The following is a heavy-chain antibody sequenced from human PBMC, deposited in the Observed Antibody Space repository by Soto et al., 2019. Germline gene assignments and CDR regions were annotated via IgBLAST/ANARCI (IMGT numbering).Heavy chain of an antibody. D-gene: IGHD3-3*01. CDR1: GDSISSYY. CDR3: ARTGVADDFWSGYYDYYYYMDV. J-gene: IGHJ6*03. CDR2: IYYSGST. Sequence: PSETLSLTCTVSGDSISSYYWSWIRQPPGKGLEWIGYIYYSGSTNYNPSLKSRVTISVDTSKNQFSLKLSSVTAADTAVYYCARTGVADDFWSGYYDYYYYMDVWGKGTTVTVSS. V-gene: IGHV4-59*08.